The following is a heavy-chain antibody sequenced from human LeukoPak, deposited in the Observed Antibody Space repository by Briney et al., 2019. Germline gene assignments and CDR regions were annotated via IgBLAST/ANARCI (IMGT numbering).Heavy chain of an antibody. J-gene: IGHJ5*02. CDR3: ARDWSYSSGWYWFDP. D-gene: IGHD6-19*01. CDR2: ISAYNGNT. CDR1: GYTFTSYG. V-gene: IGHV1-18*01. Sequence: GASVKVSCKASGYTFTSYGISWVRQAPGRGLEWMGWISAYNGNTNYAQKLQGRVTMTTDTSTSTAYMELRSLGSDDTAVYYCARDWSYSSGWYWFDPWGQGTLVTVSS.